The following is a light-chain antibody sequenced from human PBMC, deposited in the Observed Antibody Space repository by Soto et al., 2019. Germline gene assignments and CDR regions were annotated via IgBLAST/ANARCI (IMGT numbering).Light chain of an antibody. CDR3: QQHNNWPYT. V-gene: IGKV3-15*01. J-gene: IGKJ5*01. CDR2: GAF. CDR1: QGIGDT. Sequence: EIIMTQSPATLSVSPGEGVTLSCRASQGIGDTLAWYQHKPGQTPRLLIDGAFTRATGVPARFSGSRSGTEFTLTISSPQSEDFALYYCQQHNNWPYTFGQGTRLEIK.